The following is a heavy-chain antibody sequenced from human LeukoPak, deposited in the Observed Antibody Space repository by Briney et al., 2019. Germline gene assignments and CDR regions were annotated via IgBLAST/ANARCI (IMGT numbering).Heavy chain of an antibody. D-gene: IGHD6-6*01. CDR1: GFTSSTYW. CDR2: IKEDGNEQ. V-gene: IGHV3-7*03. Sequence: GGSLRLSSAASGFTSSTYWMTWVRQAPGKGLEWVANIKEDGNEQHYVDSVKGRFTISRDNDKNSLYLQMHSLRVEDTAVYYCARGVRSGNWGQGTLVTVSS. CDR3: ARGVRSGN. J-gene: IGHJ4*02.